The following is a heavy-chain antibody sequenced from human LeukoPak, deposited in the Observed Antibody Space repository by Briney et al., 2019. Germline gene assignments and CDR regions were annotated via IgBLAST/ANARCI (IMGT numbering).Heavy chain of an antibody. Sequence: PGESLKISCRGSGYSFTSYWICWVRQMPGKGLEWMGIIYPGDSDTRYSPSFQGQVTISADKSISTAYLQWSSLKASDTAMYYCARHWAYCSSTSCPYYYGMDVWGKGTTVTVSS. CDR3: ARHWAYCSSTSCPYYYGMDV. J-gene: IGHJ6*04. CDR1: GYSFTSYW. V-gene: IGHV5-51*01. D-gene: IGHD2-2*01. CDR2: IYPGDSDT.